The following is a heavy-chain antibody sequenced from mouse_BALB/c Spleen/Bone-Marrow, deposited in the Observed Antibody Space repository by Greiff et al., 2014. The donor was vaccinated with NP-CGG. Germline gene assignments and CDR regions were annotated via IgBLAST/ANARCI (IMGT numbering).Heavy chain of an antibody. CDR2: IDPANGNT. CDR1: GFYIKDTY. CDR3: ASYRYAWYFDV. Sequence: VQLKESGAELVKPGASVKLSCTASGFYIKDTYMHWVKQRPEQGLGWIGRIDPANGNTKYDPKFQGKATITADTSSNTAYLQLSSLTSEDTAVYYCASYRYAWYFDVWGAGTTVTVSS. V-gene: IGHV14-3*02. J-gene: IGHJ1*01. D-gene: IGHD2-14*01.